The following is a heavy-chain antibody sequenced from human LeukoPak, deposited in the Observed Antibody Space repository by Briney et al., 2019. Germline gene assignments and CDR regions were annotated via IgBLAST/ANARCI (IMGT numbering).Heavy chain of an antibody. CDR3: AREMGGYPFDY. CDR1: GFLFSSFE. J-gene: IGHJ4*02. CDR2: ISSSGITI. Sequence: QPGRSLRLSCAASGFLFSSFEVNWVRQAPGKGLEWVSYISSSGITIYYADSVKGRFTISRDNAKNSLYLQMNSLRAEDTAVYYCAREMGGYPFDYWGQGTLVTVSS. V-gene: IGHV3-48*03. D-gene: IGHD5-12*01.